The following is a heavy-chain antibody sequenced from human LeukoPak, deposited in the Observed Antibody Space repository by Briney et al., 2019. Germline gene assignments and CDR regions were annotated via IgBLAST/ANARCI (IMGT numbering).Heavy chain of an antibody. CDR2: IKHSGST. CDR1: GGSISSGASD. V-gene: IGHV4-31*03. CDR3: ARAARQGFTMIVVPFFYFDL. Sequence: RSETLSLTCTVSGGSISSGASDWGWIRQHPKRGLEWVGYIKHSGSTYYNPSLGSRVTLSVDTSKHRYPLKLRSVTAADSAVYYCARAARQGFTMIVVPFFYFDLWGRGTLVTVSS. D-gene: IGHD3-22*01. J-gene: IGHJ2*01.